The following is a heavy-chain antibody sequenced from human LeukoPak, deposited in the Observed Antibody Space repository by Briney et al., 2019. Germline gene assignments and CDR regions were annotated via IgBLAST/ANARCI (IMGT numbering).Heavy chain of an antibody. V-gene: IGHV4-59*01. CDR3: ATLNIDSSSGWYFRY. J-gene: IGHJ4*02. D-gene: IGHD6-19*01. Sequence: SETLSLTCTVSSGSITTYYWSWIRQSPGEGLEWIGYIYSSGSTNYNPSLKSRITMSVDTSKNQFSLRLSSVTAADTAVYYCATLNIDSSSGWYFRYWGRGTQVTVPS. CDR2: IYSSGST. CDR1: SGSITTYY.